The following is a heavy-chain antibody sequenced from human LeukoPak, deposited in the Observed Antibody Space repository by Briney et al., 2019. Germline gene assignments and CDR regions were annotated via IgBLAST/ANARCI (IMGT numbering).Heavy chain of an antibody. J-gene: IGHJ4*02. V-gene: IGHV3-48*03. CDR3: ARGTGLDY. CDR1: GFPFSSYE. D-gene: IGHD1-14*01. CDR2: ISSSGNSI. Sequence: GGSLRLSRAASGFPFSSYEMNWVRQAPGKGLEWVSYISSSGNSIYYADSVKGRFTVSRDNANKSLYLHMNSLRAEDTAVYYCARGTGLDYWGQGTLVTVSS.